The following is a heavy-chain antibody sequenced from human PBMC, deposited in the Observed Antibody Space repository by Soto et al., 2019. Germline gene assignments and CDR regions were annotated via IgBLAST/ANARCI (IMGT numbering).Heavy chain of an antibody. Sequence: QVRLVESGGGVVQPGRSLRLSCAASGFTFSNYGMHWVRQAPGQGLEWVARVNFDEDNNNYADSVKGRFTISRDNSKNTLYLRLNSLSSADAAVYYCVKDRREYTTLSDAFDVWGQGTLVTVSS. CDR3: VKDRREYTTLSDAFDV. J-gene: IGHJ3*01. CDR2: VNFDEDNN. V-gene: IGHV3-30*18. D-gene: IGHD3-16*02. CDR1: GFTFSNYG.